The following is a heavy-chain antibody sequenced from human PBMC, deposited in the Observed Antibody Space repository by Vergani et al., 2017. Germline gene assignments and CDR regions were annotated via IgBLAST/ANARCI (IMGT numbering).Heavy chain of an antibody. CDR1: GFTFSSYA. CDR2: ISGSGGST. Sequence: EVQLLESGGGLVQPGGSLRLSCAASGFTFSSYAMSWVRQAPGKGLEWVSAISGSGGSTYYADSVKGRFTISRDNSKNTLYLQMNSLRAEYTAVYYCAKVGLGAVIVGATTSWGQGTLVTVSS. CDR3: AKVGLGAVIVGATTS. D-gene: IGHD1-26*01. V-gene: IGHV3-23*01. J-gene: IGHJ4*02.